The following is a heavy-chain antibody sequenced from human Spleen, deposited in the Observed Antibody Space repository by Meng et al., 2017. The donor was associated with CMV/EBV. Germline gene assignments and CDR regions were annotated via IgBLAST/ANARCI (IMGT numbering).Heavy chain of an antibody. CDR3: AKDGDYMYFSDY. J-gene: IGHJ4*02. CDR2: ISSSSSYI. CDR1: GFNFSPYS. V-gene: IGHV3-21*01. Sequence: GGSLRLSCVASGFNFSPYSMNWVRQAPGKGLEWVSSISSSSSYIHYADSVKGRFTISRDNAKNSLYLEMNSLRAEETAVYYCAKDGDYMYFSDYWGQGTLVTVSS. D-gene: IGHD4-11*01.